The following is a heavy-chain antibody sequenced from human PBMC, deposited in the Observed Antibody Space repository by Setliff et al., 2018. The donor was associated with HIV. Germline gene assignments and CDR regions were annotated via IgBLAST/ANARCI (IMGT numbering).Heavy chain of an antibody. Sequence: SETLSLTCSVSGASIRGHYWSWIRQHPGKGLEWIGYIYYSGSSYYNPSVRSRVIMSLDTSENHFSLKLSSVTAADTAVYYCVRNSFDYVEEEWGQGTQVTVSS. CDR3: VRNSFDYVEEE. CDR1: GASIRGHY. J-gene: IGHJ4*02. D-gene: IGHD3-9*01. V-gene: IGHV4-31*03. CDR2: IYYSGSS.